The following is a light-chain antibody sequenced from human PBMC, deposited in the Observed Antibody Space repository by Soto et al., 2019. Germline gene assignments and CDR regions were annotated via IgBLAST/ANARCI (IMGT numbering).Light chain of an antibody. V-gene: IGKV3-20*01. Sequence: EIVLTQSPGTLSWSPGERVTLSCRASQSVSSNYLAWYQQKPGQAPRLLIYGASSRANGIPDRFSGSGSGTDFTLTINRLEPEDFAVYYCQQYATSARLTFGPGTKVDI. CDR2: GAS. CDR3: QQYATSARLT. J-gene: IGKJ3*01. CDR1: QSVSSNY.